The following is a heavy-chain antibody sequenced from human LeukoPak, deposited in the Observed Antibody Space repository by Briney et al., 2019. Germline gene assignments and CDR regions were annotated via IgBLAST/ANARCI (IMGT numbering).Heavy chain of an antibody. V-gene: IGHV7-4-1*02. D-gene: IGHD6-19*01. Sequence: ASVKVSCKASGYTFTSYAMNWVRQAPGQGLEWMGWINTNTGNPTYAQGFTGRFVFSLDTSVSTAYLQISSLKAEDTAVYYCARGTIRSGWYARGYFDYWGQGTLVTVSS. CDR2: INTNTGNP. J-gene: IGHJ4*02. CDR3: ARGTIRSGWYARGYFDY. CDR1: GYTFTSYA.